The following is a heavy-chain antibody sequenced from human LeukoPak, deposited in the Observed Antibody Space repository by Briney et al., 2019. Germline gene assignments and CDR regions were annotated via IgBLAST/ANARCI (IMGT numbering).Heavy chain of an antibody. CDR3: ARGVVLMVYATPKDYYMDV. J-gene: IGHJ6*03. Sequence: PSETLSLTCTVSGGSISSYYWSWIRQPPGKGLEWIGYIYYSGSTNYNPSLKSRVTISVDTSKNRFSLKLSSVTAADTAVYYCARGVVLMVYATPKDYYMDVWGKGTTVTVSS. CDR2: IYYSGST. D-gene: IGHD2-8*01. V-gene: IGHV4-59*01. CDR1: GGSISSYY.